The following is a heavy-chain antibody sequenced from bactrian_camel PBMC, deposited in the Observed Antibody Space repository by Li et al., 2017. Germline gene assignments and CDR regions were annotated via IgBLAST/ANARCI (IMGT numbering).Heavy chain of an antibody. V-gene: IGHV3S1*01. D-gene: IGHD2*01. CDR2: IDTVGDKL. J-gene: IGHJ4*01. CDR1: GFDFSTYW. Sequence: HVQLVESGGGLVQPGKSLRLSCVVSGFDFSTYWMYWVRQDAGKGLEWVSTIDTVGDKLYYADSVKGRFTISRDNAKNTVYVELNSLKAEDMGMYYCAKSAYNGSSYNYWARGPRSPSP. CDR3: AKSAYNGSSYNY.